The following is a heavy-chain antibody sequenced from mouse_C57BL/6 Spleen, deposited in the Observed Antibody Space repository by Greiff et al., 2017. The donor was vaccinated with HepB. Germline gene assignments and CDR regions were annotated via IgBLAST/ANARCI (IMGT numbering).Heavy chain of an antibody. D-gene: IGHD1-1*01. V-gene: IGHV1-26*01. CDR3: ASLRNSYANWYFDV. CDR2: INPNNGGT. CDR1: GYTFTDYY. J-gene: IGHJ1*03. Sequence: EVQLQQSGPELVKPGASVKISCKASGYTFTDYYMNWVKQSHGKSLEWIGDINPNNGGTSYNQKFKGKATLTVDKSSSTAYMELRSLTSEDSAVYDCASLRNSYANWYFDVWGTGTTVTVAS.